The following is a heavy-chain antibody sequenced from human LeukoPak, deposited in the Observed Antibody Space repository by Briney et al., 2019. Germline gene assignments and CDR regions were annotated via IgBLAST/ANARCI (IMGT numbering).Heavy chain of an antibody. CDR3: AADRGGAHWFYAFDI. Sequence: ASVKVSCKASGFTFTSSAMQWVRQARGQRLEWIGWIVVGSGNTNYAQKFQERVTITRDMSTSTAYMELSSLRSEDTAVYYCAADRGGAHWFYAFDIWGQGTMVTVSS. CDR1: GFTFTSSA. D-gene: IGHD3-9*01. J-gene: IGHJ3*02. V-gene: IGHV1-58*02. CDR2: IVVGSGNT.